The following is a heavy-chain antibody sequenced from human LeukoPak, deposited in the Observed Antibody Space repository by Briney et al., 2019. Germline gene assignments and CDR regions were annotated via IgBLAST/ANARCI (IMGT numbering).Heavy chain of an antibody. D-gene: IGHD6-13*01. V-gene: IGHV3-30*03. CDR3: ASRSINWYRGNNWFDP. CDR1: GFSFGSYG. Sequence: GGSLRLSCAASGFSFGSYGMHWVRQAPGKGLEWVAVISHEGSGKYHADSVKGRFTISRDNSKNMVYLQMNSLRVEDTAVYYCASRSINWYRGNNWFDPWGQGTLVTVSS. J-gene: IGHJ5*02. CDR2: ISHEGSGK.